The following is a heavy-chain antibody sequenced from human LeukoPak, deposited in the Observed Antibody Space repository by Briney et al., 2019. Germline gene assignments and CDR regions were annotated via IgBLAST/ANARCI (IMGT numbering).Heavy chain of an antibody. J-gene: IGHJ6*03. D-gene: IGHD6-13*01. CDR3: ARDRSGGAALYYYNYYMDV. CDR2: IKQDGSEK. Sequence: AGGSLRLSCAASGFTFSSYWMSWVRQAPGKGLEWVANIKQDGSEKYYVDSVKGRFTISRDNAKNSLYLQMNSLRAEDTAVYYCARDRSGGAALYYYNYYMDVWGKGTTVTVSS. V-gene: IGHV3-7*01. CDR1: GFTFSSYW.